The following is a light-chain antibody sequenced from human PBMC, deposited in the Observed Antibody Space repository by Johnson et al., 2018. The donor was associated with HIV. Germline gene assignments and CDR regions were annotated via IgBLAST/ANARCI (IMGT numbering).Light chain of an antibody. CDR1: SSNIGNNY. V-gene: IGLV1-51*01. CDR3: GTWDSSLSAGNYV. CDR2: DNN. Sequence: QSVLTQPPSVSAAPGQKVTISCSGSSSNIGNNYVSWYQQLPGTAPKLLIYDNNKRPSGIPDRFSGSKSGTSATLGITGLQTGAEADYYCGTWDSSLSAGNYVFGTGTKVTVL. J-gene: IGLJ1*01.